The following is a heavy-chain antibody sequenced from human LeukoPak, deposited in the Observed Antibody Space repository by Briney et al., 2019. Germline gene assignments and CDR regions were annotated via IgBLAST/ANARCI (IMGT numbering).Heavy chain of an antibody. CDR3: ASSSPSYGSGSYYQY. Sequence: PGGSLRLSCAAFGFTFSSYGMHWVRQAPGKGLEWVAVIWYDGSNKYYADSVKGRFTISRDNSKNTLYLQMNSLRAEDTAVYFCASSSPSYGSGSYYQYWGQGTLVTVSS. CDR1: GFTFSSYG. D-gene: IGHD3-10*01. J-gene: IGHJ4*02. V-gene: IGHV3-33*01. CDR2: IWYDGSNK.